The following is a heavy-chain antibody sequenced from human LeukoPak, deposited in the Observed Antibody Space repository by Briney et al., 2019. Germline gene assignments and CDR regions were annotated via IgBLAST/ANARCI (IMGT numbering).Heavy chain of an antibody. V-gene: IGHV4-38-2*02. J-gene: IGHJ4*02. CDR3: ARAVGSFDWLPLFDY. Sequence: SETLSLTCTVSGYSIRSGFYWGWIRQSPGKGLEWIGNIYHSGITYYTPSLKSRVTISVVTSKNQFYLKLSSVTAADTAVYYCARAVGSFDWLPLFDYWGQGTLVTVSS. CDR1: GYSIRSGFY. D-gene: IGHD3-9*01. CDR2: IYHSGIT.